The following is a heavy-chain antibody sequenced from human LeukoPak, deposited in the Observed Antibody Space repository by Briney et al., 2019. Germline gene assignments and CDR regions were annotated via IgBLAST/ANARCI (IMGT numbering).Heavy chain of an antibody. J-gene: IGHJ6*03. V-gene: IGHV3-72*01. D-gene: IGHD6-6*01. CDR1: GFIFSDHY. CDR2: AKDRADSYTT. CDR3: TRTYSSSSTFYYYMDV. Sequence: GGSLRLSCAASGFIFSDHYMDWIRQAPGKGLEWVGRAKDRADSYTTQYAASVEGRFTISRDDSKNSLYLQMNSLKTEDTAVYHCTRTYSSSSTFYYYMDVWGKGTTVTVSS.